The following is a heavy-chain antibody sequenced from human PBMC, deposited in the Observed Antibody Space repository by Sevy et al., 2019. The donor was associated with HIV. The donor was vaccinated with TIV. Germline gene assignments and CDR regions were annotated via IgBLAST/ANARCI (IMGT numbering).Heavy chain of an antibody. CDR3: AGENAWGRGYS. CDR1: GGSITSLY. J-gene: IGHJ4*02. V-gene: IGHV4-59*08. CDR2: IYYNDHI. D-gene: IGHD1-26*01. Sequence: SETLSLTCTVSGGSITSLYWNWNRQPPGKGLEWIANIYYNDHINYNPSLKSRVTLSLDTSKNQFSLRLSSVTAADTAMYYCAGENAWGRGYSWGQGTLVTVSS.